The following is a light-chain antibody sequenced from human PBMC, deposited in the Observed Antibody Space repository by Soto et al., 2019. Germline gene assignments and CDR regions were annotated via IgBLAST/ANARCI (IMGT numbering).Light chain of an antibody. Sequence: QSALTQPASVSGSPGQSSTISGTGTSSDVGTYNLVSWYQHHPGKSPKLMIYEGSKRPSGVSNRFSGSQSGNTASLTIAVLQAEDEADYYCCSYAGSSTYVFGTGTKLTVL. J-gene: IGLJ1*01. CDR1: SSDVGTYNL. CDR3: CSYAGSSTYV. V-gene: IGLV2-23*01. CDR2: EGS.